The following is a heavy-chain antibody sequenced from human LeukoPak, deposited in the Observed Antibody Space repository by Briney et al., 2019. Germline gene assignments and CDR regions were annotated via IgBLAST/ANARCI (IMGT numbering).Heavy chain of an antibody. V-gene: IGHV3-48*03. D-gene: IGHD6-19*01. CDR3: AREGGPSGWYFGY. CDR2: ISSSGSTI. J-gene: IGHJ4*02. CDR1: GFTFSSYE. Sequence: GGSLRLSCAASGFTFSSYEMNWVRQAPGKGLEWVSYISSSGSTIYYADSVKGRFTISRDNAKNSLYLQMNSLRAEDTAVYYCAREGGPSGWYFGYWGQGTLVTVSS.